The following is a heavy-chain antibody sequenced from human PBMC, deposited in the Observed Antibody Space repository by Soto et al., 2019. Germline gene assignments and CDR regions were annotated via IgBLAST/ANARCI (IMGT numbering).Heavy chain of an antibody. V-gene: IGHV3-21*01. CDR1: GFTFSSYS. J-gene: IGHJ4*02. CDR3: ARDLTPLRYFGPYDY. CDR2: ISSSSSYI. Sequence: GGSLRLSCAASGFTFSSYSMNWVRQAPGKGLEWVSSISSSSSYIYYADSVKGRFTISRDNAKNSLYLQMNSLRAEDTAVYYCARDLTPLRYFGPYDYWGQGTLVTVSS. D-gene: IGHD3-9*01.